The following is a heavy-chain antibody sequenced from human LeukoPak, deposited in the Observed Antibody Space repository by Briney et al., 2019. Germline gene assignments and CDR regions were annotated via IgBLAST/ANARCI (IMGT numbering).Heavy chain of an antibody. V-gene: IGHV1-2*02. CDR2: INPNSGGT. CDR3: AREVLGATSFDY. CDR1: GYTFTGYY. J-gene: IGHJ4*02. Sequence: ASVKVSCKASGYTFTGYYMHWVRQAPGQGLEWMGWINPNSGGTNYAQKFQGRVTMTRDTSISTAYMELSRLRSDDTAVYYCAREVLGATSFDYWGQGTLVTVSS. D-gene: IGHD1-26*01.